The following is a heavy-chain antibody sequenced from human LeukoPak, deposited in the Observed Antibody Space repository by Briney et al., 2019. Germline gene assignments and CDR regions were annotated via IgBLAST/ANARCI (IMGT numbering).Heavy chain of an antibody. D-gene: IGHD5-24*01. J-gene: IGHJ4*02. V-gene: IGHV4-59*01. CDR3: ARGDGFFDY. Sequence: SETLSLTCAVSGGAISNTYWSWIRQPPGKGLEWIGYIFYSGSTDYNPSLKSRVTISVDTSKNQFSLNLNSVTAADTAVYYCARGDGFFDYWGQGTLVTVSS. CDR2: IFYSGST. CDR1: GGAISNTY.